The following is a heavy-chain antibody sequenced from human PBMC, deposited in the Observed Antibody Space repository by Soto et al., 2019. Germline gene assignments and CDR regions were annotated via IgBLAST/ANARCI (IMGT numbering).Heavy chain of an antibody. Sequence: PGGSLRLSCAASGFTFSSYGMHWVRQAPGKGLEWVAVIWYDGSNKYYADSVKGRFTISRDNSKNTLYLQMNSLRAEDTAVYYCARGGKYSSPEHNWFDPWGQGTLVTVSS. CDR2: IWYDGSNK. CDR3: ARGGKYSSPEHNWFDP. V-gene: IGHV3-33*01. J-gene: IGHJ5*02. CDR1: GFTFSSYG. D-gene: IGHD6-6*01.